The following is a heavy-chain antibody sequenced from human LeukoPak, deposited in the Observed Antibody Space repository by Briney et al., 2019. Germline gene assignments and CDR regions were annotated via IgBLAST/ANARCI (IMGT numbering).Heavy chain of an antibody. CDR2: ISGSSSST. CDR3: ARNDIRGYYYGLDV. J-gene: IGHJ6*02. Sequence: GGSLRPSCAASGFTFSSYAMSWVRQAPGKGLEWVSAISGSSSSTYYADSVKGRFTISRDNSKNTLYLQMNSLRAEDTAVYYCARNDIRGYYYGLDVWGQGTTVTVSS. CDR1: GFTFSSYA. V-gene: IGHV3-23*01. D-gene: IGHD3-22*01.